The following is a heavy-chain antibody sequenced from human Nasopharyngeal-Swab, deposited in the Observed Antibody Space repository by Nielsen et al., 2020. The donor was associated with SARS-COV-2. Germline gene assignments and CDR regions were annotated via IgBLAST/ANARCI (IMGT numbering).Heavy chain of an antibody. CDR3: APGGQQLGS. CDR2: ISSSTDNT. D-gene: IGHD6-13*01. CDR1: GFTFSTYA. Sequence: GGSLRLSCVASGFTFSTYAMSWVRQAPGKGLEWVSHISSSTDNTYYADSVKGRFTISRDNSKNTLYLQMNSLRVEDTAVYCCAPGGQQLGSWGQGTLVTVSS. J-gene: IGHJ1*01. V-gene: IGHV3-23*01.